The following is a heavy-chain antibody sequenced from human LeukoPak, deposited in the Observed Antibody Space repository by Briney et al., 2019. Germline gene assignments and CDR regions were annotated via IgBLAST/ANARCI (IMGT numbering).Heavy chain of an antibody. CDR1: GGSISSHY. D-gene: IGHD5-12*01. CDR2: IYYSGTT. CDR3: AGHLSGGSGYDLGH. V-gene: IGHV4-59*08. Sequence: SETLSLTCTVSGGSISSHYWNWVRQPPGKGLEWIGFIYYSGTTNYNPSLKSRVIISVDTSKSQFSLILSPVTAADTAVYYCAGHLSGGSGYDLGHWGQGTLVTVSS. J-gene: IGHJ4*02.